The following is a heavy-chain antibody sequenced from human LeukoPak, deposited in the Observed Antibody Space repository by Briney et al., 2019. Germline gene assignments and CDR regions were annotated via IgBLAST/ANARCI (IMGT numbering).Heavy chain of an antibody. D-gene: IGHD6-13*01. V-gene: IGHV1-69*13. CDR1: GGTFSSYA. J-gene: IGHJ6*02. Sequence: SVKVSCKASGGTFSSYAISWVRQAPGQGLEWMGGIIPIFGTANYAQKFQGRVTITADESTSTAYMELSSLRSEDTAVYYCAIRYSSSWTSHYGMDVWGQGTTVTVSS. CDR2: IIPIFGTA. CDR3: AIRYSSSWTSHYGMDV.